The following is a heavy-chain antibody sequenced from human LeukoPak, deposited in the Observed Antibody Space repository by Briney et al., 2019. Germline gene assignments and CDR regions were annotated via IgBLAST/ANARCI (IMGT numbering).Heavy chain of an antibody. J-gene: IGHJ4*02. D-gene: IGHD6-19*01. V-gene: IGHV3-48*03. CDR3: ARGKSGWYDY. Sequence: GGSLRLSCAASGFTFSSYEMNWVRQAPGKGLEWVSYISSSGSTIYYADSVKGRFTISRANAKNSLYLQMNSLRAEDTAVYYCARGKSGWYDYWGQGTLVTVSS. CDR1: GFTFSSYE. CDR2: ISSSGSTI.